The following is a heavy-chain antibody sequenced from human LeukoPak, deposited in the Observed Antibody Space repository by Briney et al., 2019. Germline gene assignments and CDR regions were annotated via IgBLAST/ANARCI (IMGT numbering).Heavy chain of an antibody. D-gene: IGHD3-22*01. CDR2: ISSSSSYI. J-gene: IGHJ5*02. CDR1: GFTFSSYS. CDR3: ARDGNYYDSSGYGYWFDP. V-gene: IGHV3-21*01. Sequence: PGGSLRLSCAASGFTFSSYSMNWVRQAPGKGLEWVSSISSSSSYIYYADSVKGRFTISRDNAKNSLYRQMNSLRAEDTAVYYCARDGNYYDSSGYGYWFDPWGQGTLVTVSS.